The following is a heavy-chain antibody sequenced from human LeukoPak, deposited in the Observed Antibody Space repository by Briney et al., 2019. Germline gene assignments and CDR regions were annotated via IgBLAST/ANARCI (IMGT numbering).Heavy chain of an antibody. V-gene: IGHV1-18*01. CDR1: GYTFTSYG. CDR2: ISAYNGNT. Sequence: ASVKVSCKASGYTFTSYGISWVRQAPGQGLEWMGWISAYNGNTNYAQKLQGRVTMTTDTSTSTAYMELRSLRSDDTAVYYCARDASGFGLPRFDYWGQGTLVTVSS. J-gene: IGHJ4*02. CDR3: ARDASGFGLPRFDY. D-gene: IGHD3/OR15-3a*01.